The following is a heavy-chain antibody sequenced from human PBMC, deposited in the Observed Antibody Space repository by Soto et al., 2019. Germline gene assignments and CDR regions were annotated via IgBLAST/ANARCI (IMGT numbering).Heavy chain of an antibody. J-gene: IGHJ6*02. CDR2: ISYDGSNK. CDR1: GFTFSSYA. Sequence: QVQLVESGGGVVQPGRSLRLSCAASGFTFSSYAMHWVRQAPGKGLEWVAVISYDGSNKYYADSVKGRFTISRDNSKNTLYLQMNSLRAEDTAVYYCARCYDSSGYVYYYYGMDVWGQGTTVTVSS. D-gene: IGHD3-22*01. V-gene: IGHV3-30-3*01. CDR3: ARCYDSSGYVYYYYGMDV.